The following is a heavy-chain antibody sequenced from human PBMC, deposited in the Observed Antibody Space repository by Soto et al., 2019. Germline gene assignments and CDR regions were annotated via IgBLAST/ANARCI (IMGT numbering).Heavy chain of an antibody. V-gene: IGHV1-18*01. CDR1: GYTFTSYG. J-gene: IGHJ4*02. D-gene: IGHD2-21*01. CDR2: ISAYNGNT. CDR3: AIDQSYGGAFDY. Sequence: QVQLVQSGAEVKKPGASVKVSCKTSGYTFTSYGISWVRQAPGQGGEWMGWISAYNGNTNYAQKLQVRVTMTTDTSTSTAYMELMSLRSDDTAVYYCAIDQSYGGAFDYLGQGTLVTVSS.